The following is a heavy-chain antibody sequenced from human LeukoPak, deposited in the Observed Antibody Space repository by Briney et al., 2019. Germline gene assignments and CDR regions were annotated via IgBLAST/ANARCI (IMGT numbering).Heavy chain of an antibody. CDR3: ASQHYGDYRHDAFDI. V-gene: IGHV3-53*01. J-gene: IGHJ3*02. CDR2: IYSGGST. Sequence: GGSLRLSCAASGFTFSSYSMNWVRQAPGKGLEWVSVIYSGGSTYYADSVKGRFTISRDNSKNTLYLQMNSLRAEDTAVYYCASQHYGDYRHDAFDIWGQGTMVTVSS. D-gene: IGHD4-17*01. CDR1: GFTFSSYS.